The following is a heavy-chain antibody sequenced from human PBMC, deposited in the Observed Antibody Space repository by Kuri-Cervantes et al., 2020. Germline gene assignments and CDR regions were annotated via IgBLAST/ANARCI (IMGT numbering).Heavy chain of an antibody. V-gene: IGHV1-69*05. J-gene: IGHJ3*02. D-gene: IGHD3-22*01. CDR3: ASVDYYDSSGYYAFDI. CDR1: GGTFSSYA. CDR2: IIPIFGTA. Sequence: SVKVSCKASGGTFSSYAISWVRQAPGQGLEWMGGIIPIFGTANYAQKFQGRDTMTRNTSISTAYMELSSLRSEDTAVYYCASVDYYDSSGYYAFDIWGQGTMVTVSS.